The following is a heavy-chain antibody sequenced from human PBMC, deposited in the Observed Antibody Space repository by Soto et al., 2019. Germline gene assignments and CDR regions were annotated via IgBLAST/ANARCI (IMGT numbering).Heavy chain of an antibody. CDR1: RFTFGSYW. Sequence: GGSLRLSCTAPRFTFGSYWMHWVRQAPGKGLVWVSDINVDGTETWYADSVKGRFTISRDNDKKTLYLHMTGLRVDDTGVYYCARDKAVLLTNYGMAVWGEGTTVTVSS. CDR2: INVDGTET. CDR3: ARDKAVLLTNYGMAV. J-gene: IGHJ6*04. V-gene: IGHV3-74*01.